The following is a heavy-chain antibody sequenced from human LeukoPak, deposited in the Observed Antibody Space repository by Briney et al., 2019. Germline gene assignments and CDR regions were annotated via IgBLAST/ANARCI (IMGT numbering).Heavy chain of an antibody. J-gene: IGHJ4*02. CDR2: ISGSGGST. CDR3: ARDRDDYYDSSGYYYD. V-gene: IGHV3-23*01. D-gene: IGHD3-22*01. CDR1: GFTFSSYG. Sequence: GGTLRLSCAASGFTFSSYGMSWVRQAPGKGLEWVSAISGSGGSTYYADSVKGRFTISRDSSKSTLYLQMNSLRAEDTAVYYCARDRDDYYDSSGYYYDWGQGTLVTVSS.